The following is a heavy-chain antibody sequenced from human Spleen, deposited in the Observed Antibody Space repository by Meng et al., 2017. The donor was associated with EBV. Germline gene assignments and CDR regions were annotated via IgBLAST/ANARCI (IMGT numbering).Heavy chain of an antibody. CDR3: ARSSRGRNSSWYDY. J-gene: IGHJ4*02. CDR1: GGSFSGSY. D-gene: IGHD6-13*01. CDR2: INHGGST. V-gene: IGHV4-34*01. Sequence: HVHLQQWGSGLLNPSETLSLAGAVYGGSFSGSYWSWIRQPPGKGLEWIGEINHGGSTNYNPSLKSRVTISGDTSKNQLSLKLSSVTAADTAVYYCARSSRGRNSSWYDYWGPGTLVTVSS.